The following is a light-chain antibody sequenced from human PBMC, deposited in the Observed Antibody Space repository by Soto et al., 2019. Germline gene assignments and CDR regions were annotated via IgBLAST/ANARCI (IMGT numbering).Light chain of an antibody. CDR2: QAS. CDR3: QQYKSYST. V-gene: IGKV1-5*03. J-gene: IGKJ1*01. CDR1: QSIGSW. Sequence: DIPMTQSPSTLSAYIGDTVTITCRASQSIGSWLAWYQQKPGKAPKFLIYQASSLESGVPSRFSGSGSGTEFTLTISGLQADDFASHYCQQYKSYSTFGQGTKVEIK.